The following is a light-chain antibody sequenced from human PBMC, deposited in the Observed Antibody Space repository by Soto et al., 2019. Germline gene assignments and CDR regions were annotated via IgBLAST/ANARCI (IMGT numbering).Light chain of an antibody. CDR1: QSVTSTY. CDR3: QHYGRSPM. J-gene: IGKJ1*01. V-gene: IGKV3-20*01. Sequence: EIVLAQSPGTLSLSPGERATLSCRASQSVTSTYLAWYQQRPGQASRLLVYATSTRAVGVPDRFTGSGSGTDFTLTISRLNPEDFAVYYCQHYGRSPMFGQGTKVEIK. CDR2: ATS.